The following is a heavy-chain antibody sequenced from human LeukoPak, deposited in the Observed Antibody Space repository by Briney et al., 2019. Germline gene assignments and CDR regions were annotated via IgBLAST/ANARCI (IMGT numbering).Heavy chain of an antibody. D-gene: IGHD2-8*01. V-gene: IGHV3-74*01. CDR1: GITLSRYW. CDR3: VREGVGDSFDS. CDR2: ISSDGSRT. Sequence: PGGSLRLSCEASGITLSRYWMHWVRQAPGKGLVWVARISSDGSRTTYADALQGRFTISRDNAKNTMNLHMRSLRAEDTAVYYCVREGVGDSFDSWGQGTLATVSS. J-gene: IGHJ4*02.